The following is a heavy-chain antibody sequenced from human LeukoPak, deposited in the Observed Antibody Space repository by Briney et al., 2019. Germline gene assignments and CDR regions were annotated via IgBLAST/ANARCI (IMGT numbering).Heavy chain of an antibody. Sequence: ASAKVSCKASGYTFTGYYLHWVRQAPGQGFEWMGWIHPNSGGTNYAQKFQGRVTMTRDTSISTAYMELSSLRSDDTAVYYCARLAAVPGWGQGTLVTVSS. CDR3: ARLAAVPG. J-gene: IGHJ1*01. CDR1: GYTFTGYY. CDR2: IHPNSGGT. V-gene: IGHV1-2*02. D-gene: IGHD6-19*01.